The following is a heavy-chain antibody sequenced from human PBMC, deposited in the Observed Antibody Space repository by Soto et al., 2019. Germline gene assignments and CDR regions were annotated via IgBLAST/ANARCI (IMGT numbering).Heavy chain of an antibody. D-gene: IGHD6-13*01. CDR2: IRSKAYGGTT. CDR1: GFTFGDYA. CDR3: TRGGDSSSWSLYYYYGMDV. Sequence: QPGGSLRLSCTASGFTFGDYAMSWFRQAPGKGLEWVGFIRSKAYGGTTEYAASVKGRFTISRDDSKSIAYLQMNSLKTEDTAVYYCTRGGDSSSWSLYYYYGMDVWGQGTTVTVSS. V-gene: IGHV3-49*03. J-gene: IGHJ6*02.